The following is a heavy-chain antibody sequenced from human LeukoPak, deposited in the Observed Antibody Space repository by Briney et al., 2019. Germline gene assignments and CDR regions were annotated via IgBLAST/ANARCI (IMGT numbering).Heavy chain of an antibody. Sequence: GGSLRLSCAASVFTFSSYSMNWVRQAPGKGLEWVSSISSSSSYIYYADSVKGRFTISRDNAKNSLYLQMNSLRAEDTAVYYCAREGPAANNWFDPWGQGTLVTVSS. CDR1: VFTFSSYS. J-gene: IGHJ5*02. CDR2: ISSSSSYI. CDR3: AREGPAANNWFDP. V-gene: IGHV3-21*01. D-gene: IGHD2-2*01.